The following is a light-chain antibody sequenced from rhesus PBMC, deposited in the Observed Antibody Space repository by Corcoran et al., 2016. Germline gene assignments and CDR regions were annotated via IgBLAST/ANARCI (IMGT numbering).Light chain of an antibody. CDR1: QSISSW. V-gene: IGKV1-22*01. CDR2: KAS. CDR3: LQYSSSPFT. Sequence: DIQMTQSPSSLSASVGDTVTITCRASQSISSWLDWYQQKPGKAPKLLIYKASILQSGVPSSFSGSGSGTDFTRTISSLQPEDFATYYCLQYSSSPFTFGPGTKLDIK. J-gene: IGKJ3*01.